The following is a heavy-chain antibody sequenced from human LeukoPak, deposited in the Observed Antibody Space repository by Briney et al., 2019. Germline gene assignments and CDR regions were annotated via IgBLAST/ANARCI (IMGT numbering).Heavy chain of an antibody. V-gene: IGHV1-69*05. D-gene: IGHD4-17*01. J-gene: IGHJ4*02. CDR2: IIPIFGTA. Sequence: GASVKVSCKASGGTFSSYGISWVRQAPGQGLEWMGGIIPIFGTANYAQKFQGRVTITTDESTSTAYMELSSLRSEDTAVYYCARAQMTTVTTDFDYWGQGTLVTVSS. CDR1: GGTFSSYG. CDR3: ARAQMTTVTTDFDY.